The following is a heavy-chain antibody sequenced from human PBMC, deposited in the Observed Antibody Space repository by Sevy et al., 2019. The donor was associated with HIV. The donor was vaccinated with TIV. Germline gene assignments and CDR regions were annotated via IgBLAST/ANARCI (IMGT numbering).Heavy chain of an antibody. CDR1: GSSFGIHW. CDR2: INQDGGQK. CDR3: AREHDPVPGVAFDV. J-gene: IGHJ3*01. V-gene: IGHV3-7*01. Sequence: GGSLRLSCVASGSSFGIHWMSWVRQAPGKGLEWVAKINQDGGQKYYVDSVKGRFTISRDNAKSSLYLQMNSLRVEETALYYCAREHDPVPGVAFDVWGQGTMVTVSS. D-gene: IGHD1-1*01.